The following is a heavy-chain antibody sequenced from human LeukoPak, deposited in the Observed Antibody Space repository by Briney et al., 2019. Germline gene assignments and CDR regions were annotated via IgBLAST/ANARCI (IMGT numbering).Heavy chain of an antibody. CDR3: AKDGGGWSYYFDY. CDR2: ISYDGSNK. Sequence: GGSLRLSCAASGISFGNNWMHWVRQAPGKGLEWVAVISYDGSNKYYADSVKGRFTISRDNSKNTLYLQMNSLRTEDTAVYYCAKDGGGWSYYFDYWGQGTLGTVSS. V-gene: IGHV3-30*18. J-gene: IGHJ4*02. CDR1: GISFGNNW. D-gene: IGHD6-19*01.